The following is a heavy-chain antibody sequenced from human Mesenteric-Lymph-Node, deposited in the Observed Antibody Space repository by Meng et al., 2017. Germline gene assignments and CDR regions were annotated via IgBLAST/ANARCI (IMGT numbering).Heavy chain of an antibody. J-gene: IGHJ6*02. Sequence: ASVKVSCKASGYTFTSYDINWVRQATGQGLEWMGWMNPNSGNTGYAQKFQGRVTITRNTSISTAYMELSSLRSEDTAVYYCARGIWYYYGMDVWGQGTTVTVSS. CDR3: ARGIWYYYGMDV. CDR1: GYTFTSYD. CDR2: MNPNSGNT. V-gene: IGHV1-8*03. D-gene: IGHD3-16*01.